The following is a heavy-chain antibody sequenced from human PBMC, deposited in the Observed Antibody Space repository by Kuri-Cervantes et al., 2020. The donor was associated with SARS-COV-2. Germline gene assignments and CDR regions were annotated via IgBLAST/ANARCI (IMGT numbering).Heavy chain of an antibody. J-gene: IGHJ6*03. D-gene: IGHD2-2*01. CDR2: IRSKANSYAT. CDR1: GFTFSGSA. CDR3: AKRARVVPAAAVYYYYMDV. Sequence: GGSLRLSCAASGFTFSGSAMHWVRQASGKGLEWVGRIRSKANSYATAYAASVKGRFIISRDDSKNTAYLQMNSLRAEDTAVYYCAKRARVVPAAAVYYYYMDVWGKGTTVTVSS. V-gene: IGHV3-73*01.